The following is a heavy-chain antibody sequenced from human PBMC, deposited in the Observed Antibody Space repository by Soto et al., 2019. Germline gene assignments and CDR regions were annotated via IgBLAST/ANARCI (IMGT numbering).Heavy chain of an antibody. D-gene: IGHD2-2*01. CDR3: ASAPIIVVVSAAGAHEMDV. CDR2: INPSGGST. V-gene: IGHV1-46*01. J-gene: IGHJ6*02. Sequence: ASVKVSCKASGYTFTSYYMHWVRQAPGQGLEWMGIINPSGGSTSYAQKFQGRVTMTRDTSTSTVYMELSSLRSEDTAVYYCASAPIIVVVSAAGAHEMDVWGQGTTVTVSS. CDR1: GYTFTSYY.